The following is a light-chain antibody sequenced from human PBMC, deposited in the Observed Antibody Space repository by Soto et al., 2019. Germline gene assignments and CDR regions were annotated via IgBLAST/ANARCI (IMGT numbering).Light chain of an antibody. CDR2: GAS. V-gene: IGKV3-20*01. Sequence: EIVLTQSPGTLSLSPGERATLSCRASQSVSSSYLAWYQQKPGQDHRLLIYGASSSATGIPDRFSGSGSGTEFTLTISRLEPEDYAVYYCQQYGSKTPIFTFGPGTKVDIK. J-gene: IGKJ3*01. CDR3: QQYGSKTPIFT. CDR1: QSVSSSY.